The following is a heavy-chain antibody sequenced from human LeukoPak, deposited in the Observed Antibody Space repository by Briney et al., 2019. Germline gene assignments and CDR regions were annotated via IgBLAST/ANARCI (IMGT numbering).Heavy chain of an antibody. CDR2: ITNSGENT. J-gene: IGHJ4*02. Sequence: GGSLRLSCEASGFSFPYGMSWVRQAPGKGLEWVSGITNSGENTYYADSVKGRFTISRDNSKNTLFLEMNSLRVEDTAVYYCAKEWGGSYGGYYFDYWGQGTLVIVSS. CDR1: GFSFPYG. D-gene: IGHD1-26*01. CDR3: AKEWGGSYGGYYFDY. V-gene: IGHV3-23*01.